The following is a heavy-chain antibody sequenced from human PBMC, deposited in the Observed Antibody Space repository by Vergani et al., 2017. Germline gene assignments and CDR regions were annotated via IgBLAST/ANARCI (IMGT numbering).Heavy chain of an antibody. J-gene: IGHJ4*02. CDR1: GFTFSTYA. V-gene: IGHV3-7*01. CDR3: ARDFLGRYTTSSLDC. CDR2: IKVDGSEK. D-gene: IGHD6-6*01. Sequence: EVQLLESGGSLKQPGGSVRLSCAASGFTFSTYAMYWVRQAPGKGLEWVANIKVDGSEKYYLDSVKGRFTISRDNAKDSLYLQMNSLRVEDTAIYYCARDFLGRYTTSSLDCWGQGTLVTVSS.